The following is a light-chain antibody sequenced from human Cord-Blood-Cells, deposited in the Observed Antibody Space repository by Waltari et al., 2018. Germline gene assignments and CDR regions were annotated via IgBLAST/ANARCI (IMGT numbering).Light chain of an antibody. CDR1: SRDVGGYNY. Sequence: QSALTQPRSVSGSPGQSVTISCTGTSRDVGGYNYVSWYQPHTGKAPNLMIYDVSKRPSGVPDRFSGSKSGNTASLTISGLQAEDEADYYCCSYAGSYTLVFGGGTKLTVL. J-gene: IGLJ2*01. V-gene: IGLV2-11*01. CDR2: DVS. CDR3: CSYAGSYTLV.